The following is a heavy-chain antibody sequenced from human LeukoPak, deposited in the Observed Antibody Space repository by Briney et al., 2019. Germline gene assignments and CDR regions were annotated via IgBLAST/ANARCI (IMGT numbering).Heavy chain of an antibody. Sequence: GGSLRLSCAASGFTFSSYDMHWVRQATGKGLEWVSAIGTAGDTYYPGSVKGRFTISRENAKNSLYLQMNSLRAEDTAVYYCARVVSDSSGYPYFDYWGQGTLVTVSS. D-gene: IGHD3-22*01. J-gene: IGHJ4*02. CDR1: GFTFSSYD. CDR2: IGTAGDT. CDR3: ARVVSDSSGYPYFDY. V-gene: IGHV3-13*01.